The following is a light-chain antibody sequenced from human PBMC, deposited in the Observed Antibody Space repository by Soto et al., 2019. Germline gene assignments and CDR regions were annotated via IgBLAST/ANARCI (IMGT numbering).Light chain of an antibody. CDR1: QTVRNNY. CDR2: GAS. J-gene: IGKJ4*01. Sequence: EFVLTQSPGTLSLSPGARATLSCRASQTVRNNYLAWYQQKPGQAPRLLIYGASSRATGIPDRFSGSGSGTDFTLNISRLEPDDFAVYYCQQYGDSPLTFGGGTKVDIK. CDR3: QQYGDSPLT. V-gene: IGKV3-20*01.